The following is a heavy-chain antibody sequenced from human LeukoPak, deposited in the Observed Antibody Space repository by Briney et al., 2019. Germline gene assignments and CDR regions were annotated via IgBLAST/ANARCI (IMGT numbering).Heavy chain of an antibody. CDR3: ARDGRYCSGGSCPYYFDY. D-gene: IGHD2-15*01. J-gene: IGHJ4*02. CDR1: GGTFSCYA. V-gene: IGHV1-69*04. Sequence: SVKVSCKASGGTFSCYAISWVRQAPGQGLEWMGRIIPILGIANYAQKFQGRVTITADKSTSTAYMELSSLRSEDTAVYYCARDGRYCSGGSCPYYFDYWGQGTLVTVSS. CDR2: IIPILGIA.